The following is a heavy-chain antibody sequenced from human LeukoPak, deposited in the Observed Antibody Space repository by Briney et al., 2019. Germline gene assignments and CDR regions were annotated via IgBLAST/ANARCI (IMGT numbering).Heavy chain of an antibody. Sequence: SETLSLTCTVSGGSISSGSYYWSWIRQPAGKGLEWIGRIYTSGSTNYNPSLKSRVTISVDTSKNQFSLNLSSVTAADTAVYYCARHSLDCSGSTCYDYWGQGTLVTVSS. CDR1: GGSISSGSYY. J-gene: IGHJ4*02. V-gene: IGHV4-61*02. CDR2: IYTSGST. D-gene: IGHD2-15*01. CDR3: ARHSLDCSGSTCYDY.